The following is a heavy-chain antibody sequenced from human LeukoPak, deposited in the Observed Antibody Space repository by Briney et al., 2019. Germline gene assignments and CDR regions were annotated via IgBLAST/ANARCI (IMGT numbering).Heavy chain of an antibody. D-gene: IGHD3-3*01. CDR3: AKDSSGVTIFGVANYYYYMDV. CDR1: GFTFDDYT. V-gene: IGHV3-43*01. CDR2: ISWDGGST. Sequence: GGSLRLSCAASGFTFDDYTMHWARQAPGKGLEWVSLISWDGGSTYYADSVKGRFTISRDNSKNSLYLQMNSLRAEDTALYYCAKDSSGVTIFGVANYYYYMDVWGKGTTVTVSS. J-gene: IGHJ6*03.